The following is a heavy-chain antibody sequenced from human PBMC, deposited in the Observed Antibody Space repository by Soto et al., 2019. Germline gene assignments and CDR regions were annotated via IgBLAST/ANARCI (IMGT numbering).Heavy chain of an antibody. J-gene: IGHJ4*02. CDR2: FDPEDGET. Sequence: ASLKVSCKVSGYTLTELSMHCVRQAPGKGLEWMGGFDPEDGETIYAQKFQGRVTMTEDTSTDTAYMELSSLRSEDTAVYCCATGHVLRFLEWLAHLDYWGQGTLVTVSS. CDR1: GYTLTELS. D-gene: IGHD3-3*01. V-gene: IGHV1-24*01. CDR3: ATGHVLRFLEWLAHLDY.